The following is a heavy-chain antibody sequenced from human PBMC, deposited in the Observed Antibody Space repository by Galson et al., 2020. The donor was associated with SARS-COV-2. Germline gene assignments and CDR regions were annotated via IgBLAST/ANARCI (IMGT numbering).Heavy chain of an antibody. J-gene: IGHJ3*02. V-gene: IGHV3-33*01. D-gene: IGHD3-10*01. Sequence: TGGYLRLYCAAYGFTFSSYGMHRVRQAPGKGLEWLAGIWYDGRNKHYADTVQGRFTISSDNSKNTLYLQMNSLRAEDTAVYYGAREDYYGSGSYGVLDIWGQGTMVTVSS. CDR3: AREDYYGSGSYGVLDI. CDR2: IWYDGRNK. CDR1: GFTFSSYG.